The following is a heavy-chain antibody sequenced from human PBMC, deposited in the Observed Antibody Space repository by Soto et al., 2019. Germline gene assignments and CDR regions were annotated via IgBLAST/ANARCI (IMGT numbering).Heavy chain of an antibody. CDR1: GGSISSSNW. V-gene: IGHV4-4*02. Sequence: QVQLQESGPGLVKPSGTLSLTCAVSGGSISSSNWWSWVRQPPGKGLEWIGEIYHSGSTNYNPSLKSRVTLSVDKSKYQFSLKLSSVTAADTAVYYCARVSGSDYYGMDVWGQGTTVTVSS. D-gene: IGHD1-26*01. J-gene: IGHJ6*02. CDR2: IYHSGST. CDR3: ARVSGSDYYGMDV.